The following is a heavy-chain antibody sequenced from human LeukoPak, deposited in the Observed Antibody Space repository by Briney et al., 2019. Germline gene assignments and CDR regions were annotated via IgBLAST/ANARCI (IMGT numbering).Heavy chain of an antibody. D-gene: IGHD2-2*01. Sequence: SETLSLTCTVSGGSTSSYYWSWIRQPPGKGLEWIGYIYYSGSTNYNPSLKSRVTISVDTSKNQFSLKLSSVTAADTAVYYCARDKKGASCYDYWGQGTLVTVSS. CDR1: GGSTSSYY. CDR2: IYYSGST. CDR3: ARDKKGASCYDY. V-gene: IGHV4-59*01. J-gene: IGHJ4*02.